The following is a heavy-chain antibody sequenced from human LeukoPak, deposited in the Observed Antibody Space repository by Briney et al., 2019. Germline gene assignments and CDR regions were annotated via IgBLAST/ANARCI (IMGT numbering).Heavy chain of an antibody. V-gene: IGHV4-59*01. CDR2: IYYSGST. D-gene: IGHD6-13*01. CDR1: GGSISNYY. Sequence: PSETLSLTCTVSGGSISNYYWSWIRQPPGKGLEWIGYIYYSGSTNYNPSLKSRVTISVDTSKNQFSLKLSSVTAADTAVYYCARGDSSSWYRGRGGYYYYMDVWGKGTTVTVSS. CDR3: ARGDSSSWYRGRGGYYYYMDV. J-gene: IGHJ6*03.